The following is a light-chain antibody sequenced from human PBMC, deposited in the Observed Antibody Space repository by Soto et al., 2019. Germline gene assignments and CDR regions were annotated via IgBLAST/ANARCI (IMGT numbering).Light chain of an antibody. V-gene: IGKV3-20*01. CDR3: QQYGSSTLT. CDR2: GAS. Sequence: EIVFTQSPGTLSLSPGERATLSCRASQSVSSSYLAWYQQKPGQAPRLLIYGASSRDTGIPDRFSGSGSGTDFTLTISRLEPEDFEVDDCQQYGSSTLTFGGGTKVDIK. J-gene: IGKJ4*01. CDR1: QSVSSSY.